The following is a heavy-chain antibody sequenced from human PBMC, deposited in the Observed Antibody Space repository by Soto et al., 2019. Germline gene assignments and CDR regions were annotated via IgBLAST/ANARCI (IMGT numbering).Heavy chain of an antibody. CDR2: IIPALGTA. D-gene: IGHD4-17*01. V-gene: IGHV1-69*08. J-gene: IGHJ2*01. CDR1: GGTFSSHT. CDR3: ARPDFGDYWYFDL. Sequence: QDQLVQSGAEVKKPGSSVKVSCKASGGTFSSHTFSWVRQAPGQGLEWMGRIIPALGTATYAQKFQGRVTISAAESETTVYLELNSLRSEYTAVYYCARPDFGDYWYFDLWGRGTLVTVSS.